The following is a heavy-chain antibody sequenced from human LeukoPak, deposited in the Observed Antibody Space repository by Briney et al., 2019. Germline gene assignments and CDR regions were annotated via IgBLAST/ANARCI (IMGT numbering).Heavy chain of an antibody. J-gene: IGHJ5*02. CDR1: GYTFTGYY. CDR2: INPNSGGT. CDR3: ARAVSRWLQFSWFDP. D-gene: IGHD5-24*01. V-gene: IGHV1-2*06. Sequence: ASVKVSCKASGYTFTGYYMHWVRQAPGQGREWMGRINPNSGGTNYAQKFQGRVTMTRDTSISTAYMELSRLRSDDTAVYYCARAVSRWLQFSWFDPWGQGTLVTVSS.